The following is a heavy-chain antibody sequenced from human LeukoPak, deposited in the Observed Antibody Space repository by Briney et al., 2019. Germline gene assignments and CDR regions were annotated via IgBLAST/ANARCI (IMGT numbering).Heavy chain of an antibody. Sequence: SETLSLTCTVSGGSISSSSYYCGWIRQPPGKGLEWIGGIYYSGSTYYNPSLKSRVTISVDTSKNQFSLKLSSVTAADTAVYYCATQYYYGSGSPFDYWGQGTLVTVSS. V-gene: IGHV4-39*01. J-gene: IGHJ4*02. CDR3: ATQYYYGSGSPFDY. CDR2: IYYSGST. D-gene: IGHD3-10*01. CDR1: GGSISSSSYY.